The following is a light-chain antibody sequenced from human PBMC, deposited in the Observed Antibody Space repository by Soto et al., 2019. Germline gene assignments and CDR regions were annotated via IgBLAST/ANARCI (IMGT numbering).Light chain of an antibody. J-gene: IGKJ1*01. CDR2: AAS. CDR3: QKYNSAPPWT. Sequence: DIQMTQSPSSLSASVGDRVTITCRASQGISNYLAWYQQKPGKVPKLLIYAASPLQSGLPSRFSGSGSGTDFTLTITRLQPEEVATYYCQKYNSAPPWTFGQWTKVEIK. CDR1: QGISNY. V-gene: IGKV1-27*01.